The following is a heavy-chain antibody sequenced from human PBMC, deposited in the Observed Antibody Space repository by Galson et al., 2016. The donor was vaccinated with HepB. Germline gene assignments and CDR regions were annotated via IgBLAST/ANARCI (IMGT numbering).Heavy chain of an antibody. Sequence: SLRLSCAASGFTFSSYSMNWVRQAPGKGLEWVSSISSSSSYIYYADSVKGRFTISRDNAKNPLYLQMNSLRAEDTAVYYCARDHYDILTGPDAHYYGMDVWGQGTTVTVSS. D-gene: IGHD3-9*01. CDR2: ISSSSSYI. J-gene: IGHJ6*02. V-gene: IGHV3-21*01. CDR1: GFTFSSYS. CDR3: ARDHYDILTGPDAHYYGMDV.